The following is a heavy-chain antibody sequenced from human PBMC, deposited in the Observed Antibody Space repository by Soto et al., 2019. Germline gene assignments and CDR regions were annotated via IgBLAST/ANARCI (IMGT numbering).Heavy chain of an antibody. CDR3: ARHSAPGSTSSDPCSY. Sequence: SSVKVSCKAPADTFTSYYIHWVRQAPGHGLEWMGIINPNGGSTRFAQTFQGRITMTTDTSTSTVYMELSSLRSEDTAVYYCARHSAPGSTSSDPCSYWAQRTLVTVSS. CDR2: INPNGGST. CDR1: ADTFTSYY. V-gene: IGHV1-46*01. J-gene: IGHJ4*02. D-gene: IGHD2-2*01.